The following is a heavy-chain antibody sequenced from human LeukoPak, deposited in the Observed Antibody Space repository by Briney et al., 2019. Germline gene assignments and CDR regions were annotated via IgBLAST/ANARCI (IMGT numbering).Heavy chain of an antibody. CDR2: IKQDGGQI. J-gene: IGHJ4*02. D-gene: IGHD4-17*01. Sequence: GGSLRLSCAASAFTFSSYWMSWVRQAPGKGLEWVANIKQDGGQIYYLESVKGRFTVSRDNAKNSLYLQMNSLRAEDTAVYYCARLGARQMLEYWGQGTLVTASS. CDR1: AFTFSSYW. V-gene: IGHV3-7*01. CDR3: ARLGARQMLEY.